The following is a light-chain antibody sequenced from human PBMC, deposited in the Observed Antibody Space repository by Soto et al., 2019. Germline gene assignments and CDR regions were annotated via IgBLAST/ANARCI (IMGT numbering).Light chain of an antibody. V-gene: IGKV3-11*01. CDR3: QQRSNWIT. CDR1: QSVTSNY. J-gene: IGKJ5*01. CDR2: DAS. Sequence: IVLTQSPGTLSFSPGERATPSCRASQSVTSNYLAWYQQKPGQAPRLLIYDASNRATGIPARFSGSGSGTDFTLTISSLEPEDFAVYYCQQRSNWITFGQGTRLEIK.